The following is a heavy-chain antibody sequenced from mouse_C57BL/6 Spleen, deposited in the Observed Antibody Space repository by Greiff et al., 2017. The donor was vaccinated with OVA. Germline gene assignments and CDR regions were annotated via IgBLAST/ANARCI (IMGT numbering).Heavy chain of an antibody. CDR3: ARGGGFLAY. Sequence: VQLQQPGAELVKPGASVKLSCKASGYTFTSYWMHWVKQRPGRGLEWIGRIDPQSGGTKYTEKFKSKATLTVDKPSSTADMQLSSLTSGDTAVYYCARGGGFLAYWGQGTLVTVSA. CDR2: IDPQSGGT. V-gene: IGHV1-72*01. CDR1: GYTFTSYW. J-gene: IGHJ3*01.